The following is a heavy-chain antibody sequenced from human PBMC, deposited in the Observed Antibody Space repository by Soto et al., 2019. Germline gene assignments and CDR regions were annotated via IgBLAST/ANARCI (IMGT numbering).Heavy chain of an antibody. CDR1: GFTFSSYA. J-gene: IGHJ3*02. CDR3: AKDRVLLCFWYSHVNDAFDI. V-gene: IGHV3-23*01. D-gene: IGHD3-10*02. CDR2: ISGSGGST. Sequence: GGSLRLSCAASGFTFSSYAMSWVRQAPGKGLEWVSAISGSGGSTYYADSVKGRFTISRDNSKNTLYLQMNSLRAEDTAVYYCAKDRVLLCFWYSHVNDAFDIWAQRTMVTVSS.